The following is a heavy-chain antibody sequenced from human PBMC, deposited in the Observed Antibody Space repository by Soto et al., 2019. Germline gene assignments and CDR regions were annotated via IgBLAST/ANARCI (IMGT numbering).Heavy chain of an antibody. J-gene: IGHJ6*02. CDR1: GYTFTGYY. V-gene: IGHV1-3*01. CDR3: ARRRAVAGYYYYYGMDV. D-gene: IGHD6-19*01. Sequence: ASVKVSCKASGYTFTGYYMHWVRQAPGQRLEWMGWINAGNGNTKYSQKFQGRVTITRDTSASTAYMELSSLRSEDTAVYYCARRRAVAGYYYYYGMDVWGQGTTVTVSS. CDR2: INAGNGNT.